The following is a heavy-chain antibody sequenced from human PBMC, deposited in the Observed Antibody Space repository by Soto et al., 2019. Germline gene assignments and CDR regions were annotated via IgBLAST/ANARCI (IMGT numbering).Heavy chain of an antibody. V-gene: IGHV1-18*01. D-gene: IGHD5-18*01. CDR2: ISGYTINT. CDR1: GYTFIDYG. Sequence: QVQLVQSGAEVKKPGASVKVSCKASGYTFIDYGISWVRQAPGQGLEWMGWISGYTINTKYAKKVQGRVTMTTETGKSAANMEEMSLRSHDTAVYYSARDIGDTPMVLDYYGGDVWGQGTTVTVSS. J-gene: IGHJ6*02. CDR3: ARDIGDTPMVLDYYGGDV.